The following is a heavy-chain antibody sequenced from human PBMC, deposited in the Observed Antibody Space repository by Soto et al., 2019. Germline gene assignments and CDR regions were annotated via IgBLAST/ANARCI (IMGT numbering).Heavy chain of an antibody. J-gene: IGHJ6*02. CDR3: AKDLPGQRYYYYGMDV. Sequence: GGSLRLSCAASGFTFSSYGTHWVRQAPGKGLEWVAVISYDGSNKYYADSVKGRFTISRDNSKNTLYLQMNSLRAEDTAVYYCAKDLPGQRYYYYGMDVWGQGTTVTVSS. V-gene: IGHV3-30*18. CDR2: ISYDGSNK. CDR1: GFTFSSYG. D-gene: IGHD6-25*01.